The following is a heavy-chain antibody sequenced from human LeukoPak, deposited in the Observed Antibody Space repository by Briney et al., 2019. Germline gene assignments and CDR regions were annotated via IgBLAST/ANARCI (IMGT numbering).Heavy chain of an antibody. CDR3: AKDSSAMIVYGLDV. Sequence: GGSLRLSCAASGFTFSSYAMSWVRQAPGKGLEWVSAITGSAGSTYYADSVKGRFTLSRDNFKNTLYLQMNSLRVEDTAVYYCAKDSSAMIVYGLDVWGQGTTVTVSS. D-gene: IGHD3-22*01. V-gene: IGHV3-23*01. CDR1: GFTFSSYA. CDR2: ITGSAGST. J-gene: IGHJ6*02.